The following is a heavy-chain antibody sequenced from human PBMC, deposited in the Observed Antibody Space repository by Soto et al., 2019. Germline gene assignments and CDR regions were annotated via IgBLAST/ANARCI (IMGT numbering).Heavy chain of an antibody. Sequence: GESLKISCKGSGYSFTSYWIGWVRQMPGKGLEWMGIIYPGDSDTRYSPSFQGQVTISADKSISTAYLQWSSLKASDTAMYYCARPHMVRGVAYYYYGMDVWGQGTTVTVSS. CDR2: IYPGDSDT. V-gene: IGHV5-51*01. CDR3: ARPHMVRGVAYYYYGMDV. CDR1: GYSFTSYW. J-gene: IGHJ6*02. D-gene: IGHD3-10*01.